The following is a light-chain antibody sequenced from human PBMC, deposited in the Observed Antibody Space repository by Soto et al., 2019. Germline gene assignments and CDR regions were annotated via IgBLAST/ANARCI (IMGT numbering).Light chain of an antibody. Sequence: TQSPGTLSLSPGERATLSCRAVQSVTSTYMAWYQQKPGQAPRLLIYEASSRATGIPDRFSGSGSGTDFTLTIRRLEPEDFAVYYCQQYGSSYPWTFGQGTKVDIK. CDR3: QQYGSSYPWT. J-gene: IGKJ1*01. CDR2: EAS. V-gene: IGKV3-20*01. CDR1: QSVTSTY.